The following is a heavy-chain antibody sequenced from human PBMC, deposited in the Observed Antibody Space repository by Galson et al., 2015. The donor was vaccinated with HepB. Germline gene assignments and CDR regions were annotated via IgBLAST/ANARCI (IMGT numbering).Heavy chain of an antibody. CDR2: VSYDGSNK. V-gene: IGHV3-30-3*01. D-gene: IGHD3-16*01. CDR1: GFTFNRYS. Sequence: LRLSCAASGFTFNRYSLIWVRQAPGKGLGWVAVVSYDGSNKQYADSVTGRFTISRDNSKNTLYLQLNSLRPDDTAVYYCARGGINKKLDYWGQGTLVTVSS. CDR3: ARGGINKKLDY. J-gene: IGHJ4*02.